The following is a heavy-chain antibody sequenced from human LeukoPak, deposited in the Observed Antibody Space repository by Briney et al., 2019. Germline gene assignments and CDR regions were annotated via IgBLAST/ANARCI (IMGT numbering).Heavy chain of an antibody. J-gene: IGHJ6*03. CDR3: ARDYGGNSVYYYMDI. D-gene: IGHD4-23*01. CDR2: ISSSSSYI. Sequence: GGSLRLSCRFSGLSFGDSAVTWVRQAPGKGLEWVSSISSSSSYIYYADSVKGRFTISRDNAKNSLYLQMNSLRAEDTAVYYCARDYGGNSVYYYMDIWGKGTTVTVSS. CDR1: GLSFGDSA. V-gene: IGHV3-21*01.